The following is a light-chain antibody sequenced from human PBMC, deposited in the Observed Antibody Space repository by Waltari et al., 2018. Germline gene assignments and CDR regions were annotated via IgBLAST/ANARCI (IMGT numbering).Light chain of an antibody. V-gene: IGKV4-1*01. CDR3: HQYYSIPFT. J-gene: IGKJ4*01. Sequence: DIVMTQSPDSLAVSLGERATINCKSSQSVLYSSDNKNYLGWYQQRQGQPPKLLIYWASTRESVVPDRFSGSGSGTDFTLTISSLQAEDVAVYYCHQYYSIPFTFGGGTKVEIK. CDR1: QSVLYSSDNKNY. CDR2: WAS.